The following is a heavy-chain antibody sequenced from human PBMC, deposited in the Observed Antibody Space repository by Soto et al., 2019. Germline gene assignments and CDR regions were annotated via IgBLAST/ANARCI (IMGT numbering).Heavy chain of an antibody. Sequence: QVQLVESGGGVVQPGRSLRLSCAASGLTFSSYAMHWVRQAPGKGLEWVAVMSSDGFNKYSADSVKGRFTISRDNSKNTLYLQMDSLRVEDTAVYYCARGPHDYSTYYFDYWGQGTLVTVSS. CDR3: ARGPHDYSTYYFDY. CDR2: MSSDGFNK. V-gene: IGHV3-30-3*01. D-gene: IGHD4-4*01. CDR1: GLTFSSYA. J-gene: IGHJ4*02.